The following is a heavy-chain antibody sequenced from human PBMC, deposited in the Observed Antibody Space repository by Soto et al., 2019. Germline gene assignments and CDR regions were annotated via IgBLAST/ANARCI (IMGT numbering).Heavy chain of an antibody. CDR1: GFTFSSYT. Sequence: GRSLRLSCAASGFTFSSYTMNWVRQAPGKGLEWVSSISSSSSFVYYADSVKGRFTISRDNAKNSLYLQMNSLRAEDTAVFYCERLGSSWYFDYWGQGTLVTVSS. V-gene: IGHV3-21*01. D-gene: IGHD6-13*01. CDR3: ERLGSSWYFDY. J-gene: IGHJ4*02. CDR2: ISSSSSFV.